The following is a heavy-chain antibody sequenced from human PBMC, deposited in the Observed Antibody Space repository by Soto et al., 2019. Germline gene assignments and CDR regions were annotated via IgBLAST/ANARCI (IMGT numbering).Heavy chain of an antibody. V-gene: IGHV1-69*01. CDR1: GGTFSSYA. CDR2: IIPIFGTA. Sequence: QVQLVQSGAEVKKPGSSVKVSCKASGGTFSSYAISWVRQAPGQGLEWMGGIIPIFGTANYAQKFQGRVTITADESTSTAYTGLSSLRSEDTAVYYCARSRNNSGSYIKRYNWFDPWGQGTLVTVSS. CDR3: ARSRNNSGSYIKRYNWFDP. D-gene: IGHD1-26*01. J-gene: IGHJ5*02.